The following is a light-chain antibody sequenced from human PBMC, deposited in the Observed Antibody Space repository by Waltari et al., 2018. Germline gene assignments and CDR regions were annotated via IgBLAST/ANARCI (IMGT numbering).Light chain of an antibody. Sequence: SYELTQTPSVSVSPGQTARITCSGHALPRKYAYWFQQTSGQAPRLVIYEDTKRPSGIPDRFSGSSSGTVATLTIAGAQVDDEADYYCYSSDSTGLRVFGGGTSVVVL. J-gene: IGLJ1*01. V-gene: IGLV3-10*01. CDR1: ALPRKY. CDR3: YSSDSTGLRV. CDR2: EDT.